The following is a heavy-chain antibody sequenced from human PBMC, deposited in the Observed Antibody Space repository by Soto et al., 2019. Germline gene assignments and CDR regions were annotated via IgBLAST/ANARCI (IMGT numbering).Heavy chain of an antibody. CDR2: IYYSGST. V-gene: IGHV4-39*01. CDR1: GDSVSSSSYY. D-gene: IGHD2-15*01. J-gene: IGHJ6*03. Sequence: SETLSLTCTVSGDSVSSSSYYWDWIRQPPGKGLEWIASIYYSGSTYYKPSLKSRVTISVDTSKNQFSLRLSSVTAADTAVYYCARVRGDIVVVVAATRYYYYYYMDVWGKGTKVTVSS. CDR3: ARVRGDIVVVVAATRYYYYYYMDV.